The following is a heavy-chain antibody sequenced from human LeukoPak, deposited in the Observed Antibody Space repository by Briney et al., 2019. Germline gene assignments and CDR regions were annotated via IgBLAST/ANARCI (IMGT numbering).Heavy chain of an antibody. CDR2: IVVGSGNT. CDR3: AASRRSGYYPNDY. Sequence: SVNVSCKASGFTFTSSAVQWVRQARGQRLEWIGWIVVGSGNTNYAQKFQERVTITRDMSTSTAYMELSSLRSEDTAVYYCAASRRSGYYPNDYWGQGTLVTVSS. D-gene: IGHD3-22*01. J-gene: IGHJ4*02. CDR1: GFTFTSSA. V-gene: IGHV1-58*01.